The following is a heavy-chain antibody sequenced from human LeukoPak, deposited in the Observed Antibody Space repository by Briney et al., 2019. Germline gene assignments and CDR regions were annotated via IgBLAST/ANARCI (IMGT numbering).Heavy chain of an antibody. J-gene: IGHJ4*02. V-gene: IGHV4-34*01. CDR1: GGSFSGYY. CDR2: INHSGST. Sequence: SETLSLSCAVYGGSFSGYYWSWIRQPPGKGLEWIGEINHSGSTNYNPSLKSRVTISVDTSKSQFSLKLSSVTAADTAVYYCARGAYYYDSSGYYSRTAQYRYWGQGTLVTVSS. CDR3: ARGAYYYDSSGYYSRTAQYRY. D-gene: IGHD3-22*01.